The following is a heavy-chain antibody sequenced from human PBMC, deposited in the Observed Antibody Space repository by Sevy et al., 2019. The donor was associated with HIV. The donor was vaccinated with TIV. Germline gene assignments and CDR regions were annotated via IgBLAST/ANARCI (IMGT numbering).Heavy chain of an antibody. CDR1: GGSVTSDTYY. CDR3: TRLGSLTDYGMDV. V-gene: IGHV4-61*01. J-gene: IGHJ6*02. Sequence: SETLSLTCTVSGGSVTSDTYYWTWIRQPPGKGLEFIGCIYYNVRINYNPSLKSRVTISVDTSKNQFSLKLTSVTAADTAVYYCTRLGSLTDYGMDVWGHGTTVTVSS. D-gene: IGHD1-26*01. CDR2: IYYNVRI.